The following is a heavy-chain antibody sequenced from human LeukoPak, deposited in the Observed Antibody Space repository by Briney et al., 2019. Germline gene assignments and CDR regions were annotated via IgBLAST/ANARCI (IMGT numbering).Heavy chain of an antibody. J-gene: IGHJ6*02. V-gene: IGHV1-69*04. CDR1: GGTFSSYA. CDR3: ARDFGSASHPALLYYYYGMDV. D-gene: IGHD3-10*01. Sequence: SVKVSCKASGGTFSSYAISWVRQAPGQGLEWMGRIIPILGIANYAQKFQGRVTITADKSTSTAYMELSSLRFEDTAVYYCARDFGSASHPALLYYYYGMDVWGQGTTVSVSS. CDR2: IIPILGIA.